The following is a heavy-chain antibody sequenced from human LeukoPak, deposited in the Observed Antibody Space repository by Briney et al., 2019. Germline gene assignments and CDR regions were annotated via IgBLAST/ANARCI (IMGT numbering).Heavy chain of an antibody. CDR3: AKAEHIVVVNVDPYYFAY. CDR1: GFTFSGYA. V-gene: IGHV3-23*01. D-gene: IGHD2-21*01. Sequence: GGSLRLSCAASGFTFSGYAMSWVRQAPGKGLEWVSAISGSGGSTYYADSVKGRFTISRDNSKNTLYLQMNSLRAEDTAVYYCAKAEHIVVVNVDPYYFAYWSQGPVVIVTA. CDR2: ISGSGGST. J-gene: IGHJ4*02.